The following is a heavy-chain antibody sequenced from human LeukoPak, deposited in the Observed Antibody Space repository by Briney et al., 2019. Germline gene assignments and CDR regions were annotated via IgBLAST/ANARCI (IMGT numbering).Heavy chain of an antibody. Sequence: SDTLSLTCAVSGGAFGGYYWSWIRQPPGKGLEWIGEINYSGSSISNPSLERRVTMSIDTTKKRFSLKLTSVTAADTAVYYCARRGEWIAWKCDYWDQGSLVTVSS. CDR3: ARRGEWIAWKCDY. V-gene: IGHV4-34*01. D-gene: IGHD2-21*01. J-gene: IGHJ4*02. CDR1: GGAFGGYY. CDR2: INYSGSS.